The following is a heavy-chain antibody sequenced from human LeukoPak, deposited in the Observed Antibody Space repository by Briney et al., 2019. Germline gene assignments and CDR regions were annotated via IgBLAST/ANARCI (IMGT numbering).Heavy chain of an antibody. CDR3: ASLIVGATLDAFDI. D-gene: IGHD1-26*01. Sequence: GSSVKVSCKASGGTFSSYAISWVRQAPGQGLEWMGGIIPIFGTANYAQKFQGRVTITADESTSTAYMELSSLRSEDTAVYYCASLIVGATLDAFDIWGQGTMVTVSS. J-gene: IGHJ3*02. V-gene: IGHV1-69*01. CDR1: GGTFSSYA. CDR2: IIPIFGTA.